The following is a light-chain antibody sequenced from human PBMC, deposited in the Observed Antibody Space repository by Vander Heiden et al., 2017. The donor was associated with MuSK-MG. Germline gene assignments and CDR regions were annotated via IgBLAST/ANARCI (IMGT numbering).Light chain of an antibody. J-gene: IGKJ2*01. CDR3: QNKVRMSYT. CDR1: QTILDRSNNKNS. CDR2: CAS. Sequence: DIMLTQSPDSLPVSLGESATLNCTSSQTILDRSNNKNSLAGFRQDQGQPPRLLINCASTRGAGVPDRISGSGSGTGYTPTIESLQGEEVSVYDCQNKVRMSYTFGQGTNLEIK. V-gene: IGKV4-1*01.